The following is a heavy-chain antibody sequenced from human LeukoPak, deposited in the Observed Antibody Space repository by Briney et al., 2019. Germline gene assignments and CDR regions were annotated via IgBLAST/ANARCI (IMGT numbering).Heavy chain of an antibody. CDR1: GGSISSSSYY. Sequence: SETQSLTCTVSGGSISSSSYYWGWIRQPPGKGLEWIGSIYYSGSTYYNPSLKSRVTISVDTSKNQFSLKLSSVTAADTAVYYCAGSPGEYYYMDVWASGTTVTVSS. D-gene: IGHD3-16*01. V-gene: IGHV4-39*07. CDR3: AGSPGEYYYMDV. J-gene: IGHJ6*03. CDR2: IYYSGST.